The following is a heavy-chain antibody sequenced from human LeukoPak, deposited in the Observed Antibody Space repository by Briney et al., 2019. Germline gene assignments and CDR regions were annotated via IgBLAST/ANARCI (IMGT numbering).Heavy chain of an antibody. J-gene: IGHJ4*02. CDR3: ARTGGWLSNFDF. Sequence: GGPLRLSCTASGFTFSNFWMHGVRQAPGKALMGVSGIDTAGSATRYADPVKGRFTISRDSAKNTLFLQINSLRAEDTAVYYCARTGGWLSNFDFWGQGSLVTVSS. CDR2: IDTAGSAT. V-gene: IGHV3-74*01. CDR1: GFTFSNFW. D-gene: IGHD5-24*01.